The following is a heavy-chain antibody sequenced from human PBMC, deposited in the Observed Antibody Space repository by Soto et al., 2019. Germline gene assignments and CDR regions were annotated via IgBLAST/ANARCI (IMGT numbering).Heavy chain of an antibody. V-gene: IGHV4-61*01. CDR2: IYYTGRT. J-gene: IGHJ4*01. CDR1: GGTITIGPYY. CDR3: ARDLGGPRDY. Sequence: PSETLSLTCTVSGGTITIGPYYLSWIRQPPGKGLEFIGNIYYTGRTNYHPSLKSRLAMSVDTSKNQFSLRLTSVTAADTAVYCCARDLGGPRDYWGQGTLVTIYS. D-gene: IGHD3-16*01.